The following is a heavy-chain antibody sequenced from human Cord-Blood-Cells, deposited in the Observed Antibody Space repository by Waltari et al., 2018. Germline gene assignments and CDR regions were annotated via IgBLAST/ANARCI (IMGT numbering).Heavy chain of an antibody. Sequence: QLQLQESGPGLVKPSETLSLTCTVSGGSLSSSSYYWGWIRQPPGKGLEWIGSIYYSGSTYYNPSLKSRVTISVDTSKNQFSLKLSSVTAADTAVYYCARPGHVDSSPLAPLDYWGQGTLVTVSS. D-gene: IGHD3-22*01. V-gene: IGHV4-39*01. CDR3: ARPGHVDSSPLAPLDY. CDR1: GGSLSSSSYY. CDR2: IYYSGST. J-gene: IGHJ4*02.